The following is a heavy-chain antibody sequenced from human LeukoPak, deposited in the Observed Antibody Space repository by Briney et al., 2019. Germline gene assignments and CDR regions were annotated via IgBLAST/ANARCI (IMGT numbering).Heavy chain of an antibody. V-gene: IGHV1-2*02. CDR1: GYAFTDYY. CDR3: AREMNYGAYKTSDY. CDR2: IYPYSGGT. D-gene: IGHD4-17*01. Sequence: GASVKVSCKASGYAFTDYYLHWVRQAPGQGFEWMGRIYPYSGGTNDAQRFQGRVTLTRDTSIGTAYMELISLTSDDTAVYYCAREMNYGAYKTSDYWGQGTLVTVSS. J-gene: IGHJ4*02.